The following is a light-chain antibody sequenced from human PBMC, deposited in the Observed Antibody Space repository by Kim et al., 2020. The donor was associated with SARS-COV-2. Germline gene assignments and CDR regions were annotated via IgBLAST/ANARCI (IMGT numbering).Light chain of an antibody. Sequence: AVGQTVRITCPGDSLRRYYASWYQQKPGQAPVLVSYEKNNRPSGIPDRFSGSSSGNTASLTITGAQAEDEADYYCNSRESGVNHVVFGGGTQLTVL. CDR1: SLRRYY. V-gene: IGLV3-19*01. CDR2: EKN. J-gene: IGLJ3*02. CDR3: NSRESGVNHVV.